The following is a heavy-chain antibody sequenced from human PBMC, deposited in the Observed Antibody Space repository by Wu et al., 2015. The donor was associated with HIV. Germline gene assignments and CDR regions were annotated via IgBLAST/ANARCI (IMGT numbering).Heavy chain of an antibody. V-gene: IGHV1-69*05. CDR2: IIPIFGTA. D-gene: IGHD3-22*01. CDR3: ARTNYYDSSGYALAFDI. Sequence: QVQLVQSGAEVKKPGSSVKVSCKASGGTFSSYAISWVRQAPGQGLEWMGGIIPIFGTANYAQKFQGRVTITTDESTSTAYMELSSLRSEDTAVYYCARTNYYDSSGYALAFDIWGQGTMVTVSS. J-gene: IGHJ3*02. CDR1: GGTFSSYA.